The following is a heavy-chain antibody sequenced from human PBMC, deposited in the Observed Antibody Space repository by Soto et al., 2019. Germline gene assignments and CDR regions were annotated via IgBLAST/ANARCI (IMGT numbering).Heavy chain of an antibody. CDR3: ARGHQRVSGYYYGMDV. Sequence: SETLSLTCAVYGGSFSGYYWSWIRQPPGKGLEWIGEINHSGSTNYNPSLKSRVTISVDTSKNQFSLKLSSVTAADTAVYYCARGHQRVSGYYYGMDVWGQGTTVTVSS. CDR2: INHSGST. V-gene: IGHV4-34*01. CDR1: GGSFSGYY. J-gene: IGHJ6*02. D-gene: IGHD6-6*01.